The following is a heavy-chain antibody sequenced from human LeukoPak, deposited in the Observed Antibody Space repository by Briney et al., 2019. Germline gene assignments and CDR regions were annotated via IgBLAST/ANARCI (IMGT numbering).Heavy chain of an antibody. V-gene: IGHV4-34*01. D-gene: IGHD3-22*01. CDR1: GGSFSGYY. CDR2: INHSGST. CDR3: ARNYYDSSGYYLNYYYYYGMDV. J-gene: IGHJ6*02. Sequence: SETLSLTCAVYGGSFSGYYWSWIRQPPGKGLERIGEINHSGSTNYNPSLKSRVTISVDTSKNQFSLKLSSVTAADTAVYYCARNYYDSSGYYLNYYYYYGMDVWGQGTTVTVSS.